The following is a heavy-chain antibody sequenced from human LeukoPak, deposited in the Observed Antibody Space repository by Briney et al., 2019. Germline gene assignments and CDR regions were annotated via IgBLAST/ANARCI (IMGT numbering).Heavy chain of an antibody. D-gene: IGHD4-17*01. J-gene: IGHJ4*02. V-gene: IGHV5-10-1*01. CDR1: GYSFTSYW. CDR2: IDPSDSYT. CDR3: ARHYGDYLYY. Sequence: GESLKISCKGSGYSFTSYWISWVRQMPGKGLEWMGRIDPSDSYTNYSPSFQGHVTISADKSISTACLQWSSLKASDTAMYYCARHYGDYLYYWGQGTLVTVSS.